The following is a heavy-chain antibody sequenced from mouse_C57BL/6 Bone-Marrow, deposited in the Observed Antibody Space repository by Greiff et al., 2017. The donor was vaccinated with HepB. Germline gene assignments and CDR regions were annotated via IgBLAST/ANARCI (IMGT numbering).Heavy chain of an antibody. CDR2: IDPSDSYT. V-gene: IGHV1-69*01. CDR3: ARRLRSPFAY. J-gene: IGHJ3*01. CDR1: GYTFTSYW. Sequence: QVQLQQPGAELVKPGASVKLSCKASGYTFTSYWMHWVKQRPGQGLEWIGEIDPSDSYTNYNQKFKGKSTLTVDKSSSTAYMQLSSLTSEDSAVYYCARRLRSPFAYWGQGTLVTVSA. D-gene: IGHD2-4*01.